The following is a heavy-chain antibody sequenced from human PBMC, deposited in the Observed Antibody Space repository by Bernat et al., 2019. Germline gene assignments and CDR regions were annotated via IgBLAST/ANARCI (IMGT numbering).Heavy chain of an antibody. CDR2: INHSGST. Sequence: QLQLQESGPGLAKPSETLSLTCTVYGGSFSGYYWSWIRQPPGKGLEWIGEINHSGSTNYNPSLKSRVTISVDTSKNQFSLKLSSVTAADTAVYYCASTGGGYCSGGSCYWWDWFDPWGQGTLVTVSS. D-gene: IGHD2-15*01. J-gene: IGHJ5*02. CDR3: ASTGGGYCSGGSCYWWDWFDP. V-gene: IGHV4-34*01. CDR1: GGSFSGYY.